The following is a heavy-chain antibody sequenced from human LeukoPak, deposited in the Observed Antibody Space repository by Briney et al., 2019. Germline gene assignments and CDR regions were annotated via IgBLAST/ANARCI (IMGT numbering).Heavy chain of an antibody. CDR2: IYYSGST. CDR1: GGSICSYY. J-gene: IGHJ4*02. Sequence: SETLSLTCTVSGGSICSYYWSWIRQPPGKALEWIGYIYYSGSTNYNPSLKSRVTISVDTSKNQFSLKLSSVTAADTAVYYCARGGSRPSYYDIWSGLDYWGRGTLVTVSS. D-gene: IGHD3-3*01. CDR3: ARGGSRPSYYDIWSGLDY. V-gene: IGHV4-59*01.